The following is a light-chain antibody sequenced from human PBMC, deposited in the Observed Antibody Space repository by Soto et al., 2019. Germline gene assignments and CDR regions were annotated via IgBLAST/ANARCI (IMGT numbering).Light chain of an antibody. CDR3: QQYGSSYT. CDR2: GAS. J-gene: IGKJ2*01. CDR1: QSVSSSY. V-gene: IGKV3-20*01. Sequence: EIVLTQSPGTLSLSPGERATLSCRASQSVSSSYLAWYQQKPGQAPRLLMYGASSRATGIPGRFSGSGSGTDFTLTISRLEPEDLAVYYCQQYGSSYTFGQGTKLEIK.